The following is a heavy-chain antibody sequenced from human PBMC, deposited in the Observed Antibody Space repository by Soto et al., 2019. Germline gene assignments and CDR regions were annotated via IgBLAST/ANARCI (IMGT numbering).Heavy chain of an antibody. CDR2: IYYSGST. Sequence: LSLTCTVSGVSISGSRYYWGWIRQPPGRGLEWIGNIYYSGSTYYTPALKSRVTLSVDTSKNQFSLNLHSVTAADTAVYYCARGGIPPSGYGIAYAMDVWGQGTTVTVSS. V-gene: IGHV4-39*01. J-gene: IGHJ6*02. CDR3: ARGGIPPSGYGIAYAMDV. CDR1: GVSISGSRYY. D-gene: IGHD1-26*01.